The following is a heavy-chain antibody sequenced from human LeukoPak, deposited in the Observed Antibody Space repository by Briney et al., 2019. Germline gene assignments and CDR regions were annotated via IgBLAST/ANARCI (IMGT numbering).Heavy chain of an antibody. V-gene: IGHV3-23*01. J-gene: IGHJ3*02. CDR2: ISGSGVGT. CDR3: AKGLGRPFDI. D-gene: IGHD1-14*01. Sequence: GGSLRLSCAASGFTFNNYAMDWVRQAPGKGLEWVALISGSGVGTYYADSVRGRFTISRDNSKNTLYLQMNSLRAEDAAKYYCAKGLGRPFDIWGQGTMVTVSS. CDR1: GFTFNNYA.